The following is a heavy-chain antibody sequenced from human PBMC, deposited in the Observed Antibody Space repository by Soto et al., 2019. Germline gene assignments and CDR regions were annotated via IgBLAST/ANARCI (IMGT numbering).Heavy chain of an antibody. J-gene: IGHJ4*02. CDR2: ISGSGGST. Sequence: EVQLLESGGGLVQPGGSLRLSCAASGFTFSSYAMSWVRQAPGKGLEWVSAISGSGGSTYYADSVKGRFTISRDNTKNTLYLQMNSLRAEDTAVYYCAKGRITFGGVIVGNYFDYWGQGTLVTVSS. D-gene: IGHD3-16*02. CDR1: GFTFSSYA. CDR3: AKGRITFGGVIVGNYFDY. V-gene: IGHV3-23*01.